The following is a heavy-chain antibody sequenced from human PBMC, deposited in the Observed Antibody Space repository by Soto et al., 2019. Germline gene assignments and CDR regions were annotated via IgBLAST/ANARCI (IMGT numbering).Heavy chain of an antibody. V-gene: IGHV3-23*01. CDR1: GFTFSSYA. CDR3: AKVFYYYDSSGCYYFDY. D-gene: IGHD3-22*01. CDR2: ISGSGSTI. Sequence: GGSLRLSCAASGFTFSSYAVSWVRQAPGKGPEWISSISGSGSTIYYADSVKGRFTISRDNSKNTLYLQMSSLRAEDTAVYYCAKVFYYYDSSGCYYFDYWGQGTLVTGSS. J-gene: IGHJ4*02.